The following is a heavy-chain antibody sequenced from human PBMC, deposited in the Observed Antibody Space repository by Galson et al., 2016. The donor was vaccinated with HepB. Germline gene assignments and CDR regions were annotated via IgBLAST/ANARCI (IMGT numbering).Heavy chain of an antibody. CDR2: ISGSGVTT. CDR3: VAAPGGGRYFHH. D-gene: IGHD6-13*01. J-gene: IGHJ1*01. CDR1: AFTRHA. Sequence: SLRLSCAASAFTRHAMSWVRQAPGKGLEWVSEISGSGVTTYYADSVKGRFTISRDNSKNTVFLQMSSLRVEETAVYHCVAAPGGGRYFHHWGQGTLVTVSS. V-gene: IGHV3-23*01.